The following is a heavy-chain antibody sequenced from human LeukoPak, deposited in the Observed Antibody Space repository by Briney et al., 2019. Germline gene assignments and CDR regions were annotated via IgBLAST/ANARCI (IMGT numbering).Heavy chain of an antibody. Sequence: SEPLSLTCAVSGGSLSSGGYSWSWIRQPPGKGLEWIGYIYHSGSTYYNPSLKSRVTISVDRSKNQFSLKLSSVTAADTAVYYCARYYYGSGSYYKGFDYWGQGTLVTVSS. V-gene: IGHV4-30-2*01. CDR2: IYHSGST. J-gene: IGHJ4*02. CDR3: ARYYYGSGSYYKGFDY. CDR1: GGSLSSGGYS. D-gene: IGHD3-10*01.